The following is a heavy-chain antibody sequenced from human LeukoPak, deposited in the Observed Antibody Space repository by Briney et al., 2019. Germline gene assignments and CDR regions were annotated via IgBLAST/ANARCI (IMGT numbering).Heavy chain of an antibody. D-gene: IGHD3-22*01. Sequence: SETLSLTCTVSGSSINNNFWTWIRQPPVKGLEWIGYIYSSGSANYTPSLKSRVIVSGDTSKNQISLKLTSVTAADTAVYFCARHRDYYDTWGHGTLVTVSS. CDR3: ARHRDYYDT. CDR2: IYSSGSA. CDR1: GSSINNNF. V-gene: IGHV4-59*08. J-gene: IGHJ4*01.